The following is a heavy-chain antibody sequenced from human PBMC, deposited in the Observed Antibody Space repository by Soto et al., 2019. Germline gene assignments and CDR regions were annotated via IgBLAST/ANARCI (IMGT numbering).Heavy chain of an antibody. D-gene: IGHD6-19*01. CDR1: GYTFTSYG. CDR2: ISAYNGNT. Sequence: QVQLVQSGAEVKKPGASVKVSCKASGYTFTSYGICWVRQAPGQGIEWMGWISAYNGNTDYAQKLQGRDTMTTDTSASTDYMELRRLRSDDTAVYYCARDTSEQWPLEKKEYWGQGTLVTVSS. V-gene: IGHV1-18*01. J-gene: IGHJ4*02. CDR3: ARDTSEQWPLEKKEY.